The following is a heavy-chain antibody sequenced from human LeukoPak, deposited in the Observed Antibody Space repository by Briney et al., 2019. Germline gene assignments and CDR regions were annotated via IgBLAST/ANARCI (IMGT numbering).Heavy chain of an antibody. J-gene: IGHJ4*02. V-gene: IGHV4-39*07. CDR2: IYYSGST. CDR1: GGSISSYY. CDR3: ASGTEDYYYDSSGTFDY. D-gene: IGHD3-22*01. Sequence: SETLSLPCTVSGGSISSYYWGWIRQPPGKGLEWIGSIYYSGSTYYNPSLKSRVTISVDTSKNQFSLKLSSVTAADTAVYYCASGTEDYYYDSSGTFDYWGQGTLVTVSS.